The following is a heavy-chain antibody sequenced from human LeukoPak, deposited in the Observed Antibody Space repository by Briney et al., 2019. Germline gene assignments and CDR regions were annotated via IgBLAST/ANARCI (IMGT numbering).Heavy chain of an antibody. D-gene: IGHD3-16*01. J-gene: IGHJ4*02. Sequence: PSQTLSLTCSVSGVSITSGSYYWGWIRQSAGKGLEWIGRVHSSGDIYHNAAFRSRAAVSGDASKNQFSLQLNSMTAADTAVYYCARGASPKDAVFFDYWGQGALITVSS. CDR2: VHSSGDI. CDR1: GVSITSGSYY. CDR3: ARGASPKDAVFFDY. V-gene: IGHV4-61*02.